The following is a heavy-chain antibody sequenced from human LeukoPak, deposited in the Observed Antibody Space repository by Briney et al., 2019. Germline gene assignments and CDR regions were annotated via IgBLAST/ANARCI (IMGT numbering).Heavy chain of an antibody. CDR2: IRYDGTNR. CDR3: AKSTIVGATVDAFDI. Sequence: GGSLRLSCAASGFTLSSYVMHWVRQAPGKGLEWAAFIRYDGTNRYYADSVKGRFTISRDNSKNTLYLQMNSLRAEDTAVYYCAKSTIVGATVDAFDIWGQGTMVTVSS. V-gene: IGHV3-30*02. CDR1: GFTLSSYV. D-gene: IGHD1-26*01. J-gene: IGHJ3*02.